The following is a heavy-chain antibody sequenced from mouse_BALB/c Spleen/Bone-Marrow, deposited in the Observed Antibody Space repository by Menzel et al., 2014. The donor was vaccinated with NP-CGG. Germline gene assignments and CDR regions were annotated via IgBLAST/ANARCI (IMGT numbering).Heavy chain of an antibody. CDR1: GYTFTDYA. D-gene: IGHD2-14*01. CDR3: ARSGKVRNAMDY. Sequence: QVQQQQSGDELVRPGVSVKISCKGSGYTFTDYAMHWVKPSHAKSLEWIGVISTYYGDASYNQKFKGKATMTVDKSSSTAYMELARLTFEDSAIYYCARSGKVRNAMDYWGQGTSVTVSS. CDR2: ISTYYGDA. J-gene: IGHJ4*01. V-gene: IGHV1S137*01.